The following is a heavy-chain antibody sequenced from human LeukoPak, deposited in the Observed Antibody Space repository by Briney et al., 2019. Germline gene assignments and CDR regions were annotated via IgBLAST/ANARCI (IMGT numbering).Heavy chain of an antibody. J-gene: IGHJ4*02. CDR1: GFTFGDYA. D-gene: IGHD2-15*01. CDR2: IRNKAYGGTT. Sequence: GGSLRLSCTGSGFTFGDYAMSWVRQAPGKGLEWIGFIRNKAYGGTTEYAASVKGRFTISRDDSKSIAYLQMNSLKTEDTAVYYCNSFWVVATVVKNDYWGQGTLVTVSS. CDR3: NSFWVVATVVKNDY. V-gene: IGHV3-49*04.